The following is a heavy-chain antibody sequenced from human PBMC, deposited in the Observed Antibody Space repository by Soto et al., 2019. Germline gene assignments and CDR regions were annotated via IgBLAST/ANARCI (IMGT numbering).Heavy chain of an antibody. J-gene: IGHJ6*02. D-gene: IGHD5-12*01. CDR1: GLTFSTYA. Sequence: EVHLLESGGDLVQPGGSLRLSCTASGLTFSTYAMSWVRQAPGKGLEWVSAIGGSGTGGRTYYADSVKGRFTISRDNSKNTVNLQMNRLRADDTAVYYCAKAPGAVAGYNSDYYGMDVWGQGTTVNVSS. V-gene: IGHV3-23*01. CDR2: IGGSGTGGRT. CDR3: AKAPGAVAGYNSDYYGMDV.